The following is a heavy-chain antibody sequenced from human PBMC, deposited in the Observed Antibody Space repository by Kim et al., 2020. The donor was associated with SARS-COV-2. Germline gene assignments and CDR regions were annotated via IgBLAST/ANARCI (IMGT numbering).Heavy chain of an antibody. D-gene: IGHD3-10*01. V-gene: IGHV3-23*01. J-gene: IGHJ1*01. CDR3: AKDGRYYGSGSYYKMEYFQH. Sequence: FTISRDNSKNTLYLQMNSLRAEDTAVYYCAKDGRYYGSGSYYKMEYFQHWGQGTLVTVSS.